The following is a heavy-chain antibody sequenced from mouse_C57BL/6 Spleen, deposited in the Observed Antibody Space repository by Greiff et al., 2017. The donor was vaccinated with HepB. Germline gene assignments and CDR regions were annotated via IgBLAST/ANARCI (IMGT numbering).Heavy chain of an antibody. J-gene: IGHJ4*01. D-gene: IGHD2-12*01. CDR2: IDPSDSYT. CDR3: ARAELRDYYAMDY. V-gene: IGHV1-50*01. Sequence: QVQLQQPGAELVKPGASVKLSCKASGYTFTSYWMQWVKQRPGQGLEWIGEIDPSDSYTNYNQKFKGKATLTVDTSSSTAYMQLSSLTSEDSAVYYCARAELRDYYAMDYWGQGTSVTVSS. CDR1: GYTFTSYW.